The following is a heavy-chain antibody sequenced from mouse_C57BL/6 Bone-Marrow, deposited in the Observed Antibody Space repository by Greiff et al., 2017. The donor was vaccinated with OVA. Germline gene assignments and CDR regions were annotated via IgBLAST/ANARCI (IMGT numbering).Heavy chain of an antibody. CDR3: ARSGITTVEGDFAMDY. CDR2: IYPGSGRT. CDR1: GYTFTSYW. J-gene: IGHJ4*01. D-gene: IGHD1-1*01. V-gene: IGHV1-55*01. Sequence: QVQLKQPGAELVKPGASVKMSCKASGYTFTSYWITWVKQRPGQGLEWIGDIYPGSGRTNYNEKFKSKATLTVDTSSSTAYMPLSSLTSENSAVDFCARSGITTVEGDFAMDYWGQGTSVTVSS.